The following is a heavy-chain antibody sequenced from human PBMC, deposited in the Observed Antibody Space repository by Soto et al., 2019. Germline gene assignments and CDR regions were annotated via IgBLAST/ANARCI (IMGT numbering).Heavy chain of an antibody. CDR1: GFTFSNYD. J-gene: IGHJ4*02. D-gene: IGHD1-26*01. V-gene: IGHV3-23*01. CDR3: AKRSIGSYFDY. Sequence: EVQLLESGGGLVQPGGSLRLSCAASGFTFSNYDMSWVRQAPGKGLEWVSVISGSGGSTYYADSVKGRFTISRDNSKNTLYLQMNSLRAEDTAVYYCAKRSIGSYFDYWGQGTLVTVSS. CDR2: ISGSGGST.